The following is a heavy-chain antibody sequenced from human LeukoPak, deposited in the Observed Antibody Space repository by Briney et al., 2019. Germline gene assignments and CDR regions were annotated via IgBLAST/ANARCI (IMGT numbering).Heavy chain of an antibody. J-gene: IGHJ3*02. CDR2: ISGSGGST. CDR3: AKEGSGWYGEDAFDI. Sequence: SGGSLRLSCAASGFTFSSYGMSWVRQAPGKGLEWVSAISGSGGSTYYADSVKGRFTISRDNSKNTLYLQMNSLRAEDTAVYYCAKEGSGWYGEDAFDIWGQGTMVTVSS. CDR1: GFTFSSYG. D-gene: IGHD6-19*01. V-gene: IGHV3-23*01.